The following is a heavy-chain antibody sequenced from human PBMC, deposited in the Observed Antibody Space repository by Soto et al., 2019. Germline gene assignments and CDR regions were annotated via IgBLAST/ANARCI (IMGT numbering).Heavy chain of an antibody. J-gene: IGHJ3*02. CDR3: AKASYTSGGAFVT. V-gene: IGHV3-23*01. CDR2: LTGSGDKS. CDR1: GFTFRSYA. D-gene: IGHD3-22*01. Sequence: VQLLESGGDLVQPGGSLRLSCAASGFTFRSYAMTWVRQAPGRGLEGVSVLTGSGDKSFYADFVKGRFTVSRDNSKNTLYLQMNSLRVEDTALYYCAKASYTSGGAFVTWGHGTGVTVAS.